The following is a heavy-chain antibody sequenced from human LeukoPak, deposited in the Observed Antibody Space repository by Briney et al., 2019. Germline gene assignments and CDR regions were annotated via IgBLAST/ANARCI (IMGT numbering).Heavy chain of an antibody. Sequence: GGCLRLSCTASLFTLSPCSMHGVPQAPRRGLEGVSYISTTSSTINYADSVKGRFTITRDKAKNSLYLQMNSLRAEDTAVYYCARGCYGGNSAYYFDQWGQGTLVTVSS. J-gene: IGHJ4*02. D-gene: IGHD4-23*01. CDR3: ARGCYGGNSAYYFDQ. CDR2: ISTTSSTI. V-gene: IGHV3-48*01. CDR1: LFTLSPCS.